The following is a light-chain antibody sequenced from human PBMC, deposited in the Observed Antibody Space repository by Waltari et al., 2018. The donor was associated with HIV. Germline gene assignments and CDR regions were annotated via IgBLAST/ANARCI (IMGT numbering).Light chain of an antibody. CDR2: WAS. CDR1: QSVLYNSNSKNY. CDR3: HQYYTTPWA. J-gene: IGKJ1*01. Sequence: DIVLTQSPDSLAVSLGEGATIHCKARQSVLYNSNSKNYLSWYQQRPGQPPKLLIYWASTRESGVPDRFSGSASGTDFTLTIIGLQAEDVSVYYCHQYYTTPWAFGQGTKVEIK. V-gene: IGKV4-1*01.